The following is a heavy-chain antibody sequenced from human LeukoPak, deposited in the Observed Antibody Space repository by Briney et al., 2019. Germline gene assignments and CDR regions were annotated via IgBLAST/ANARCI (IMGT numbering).Heavy chain of an antibody. D-gene: IGHD3-16*02. CDR1: GGSISSSSYY. Sequence: SETLSLTCTVSGGSISSSSYYWGWIRQPPGKGLEWIGSIYYSGSTYYNPSLKSRVTISVDTSKNQFSLKLSSVTAADTAVYYCARSITFGGVIVSGRFDYWGQGTLVTVSS. J-gene: IGHJ4*02. CDR2: IYYSGST. CDR3: ARSITFGGVIVSGRFDY. V-gene: IGHV4-39*01.